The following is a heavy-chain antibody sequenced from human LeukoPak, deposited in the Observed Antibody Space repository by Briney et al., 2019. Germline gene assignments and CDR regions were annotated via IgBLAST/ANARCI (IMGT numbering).Heavy chain of an antibody. J-gene: IGHJ4*02. CDR1: GGSFSGYY. D-gene: IGHD2-2*01. CDR2: INHSGST. Sequence: SETLSLTCAVYGGSFSGYYWSWIRQPPGKGLEWIGEINHSGSTNYSPSLKSRVTISVDTSKNQFSLKLSSVTAADTAVYYCAREDQDIVVVPAAYFDYWGQGTLVTVSS. V-gene: IGHV4-34*01. CDR3: AREDQDIVVVPAAYFDY.